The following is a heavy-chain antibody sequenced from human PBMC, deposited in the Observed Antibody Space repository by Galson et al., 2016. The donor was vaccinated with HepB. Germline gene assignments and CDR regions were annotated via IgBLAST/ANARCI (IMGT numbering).Heavy chain of an antibody. CDR2: IYPDDSDT. V-gene: IGHV5-51*01. CDR1: GYTFNSYW. J-gene: IGHJ4*02. D-gene: IGHD6-19*01. CDR3: ASSVGVAGLDY. Sequence: QSGAEVKKPGESLKISCKGSGYTFNSYWIGWVRQMPGKGLEWMGIIYPDDSDTTYSPSFQGQVTISADKSIITAYLQWSSLKASDTAMYYCASSVGVAGLDYWGEGTLVTVSS.